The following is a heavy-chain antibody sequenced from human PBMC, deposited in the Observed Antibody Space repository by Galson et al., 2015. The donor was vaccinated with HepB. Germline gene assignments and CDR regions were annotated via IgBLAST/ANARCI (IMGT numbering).Heavy chain of an antibody. D-gene: IGHD1-14*01. CDR3: ARVVYPPLWYFDL. Sequence: TLSLTCTVSGGSISSGGYYWSWIRQHPGKGLEWIGYIYYSGSTYYNPSLKSRVTISVDTSKNQFSLELSSVTAADTAVYYCARVVYPPLWYFDLWGRGTLVTVSS. J-gene: IGHJ2*01. V-gene: IGHV4-31*03. CDR2: IYYSGST. CDR1: GGSISSGGYY.